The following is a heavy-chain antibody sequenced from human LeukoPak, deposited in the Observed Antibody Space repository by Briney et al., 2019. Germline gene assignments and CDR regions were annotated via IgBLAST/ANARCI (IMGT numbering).Heavy chain of an antibody. V-gene: IGHV3-30-3*01. Sequence: GGSLRLSCAASGFTFSNYAMHWVRQAPGKGLEWVAVISYDGGNKHYADSVKGRFTISRDNSKNTLFLQMNSLRAEDTGVYYCAKDNPIEEVPGLGPGQWGQGTLVTVSS. CDR3: AKDNPIEEVPGLGPGQ. D-gene: IGHD2-2*01. CDR2: ISYDGGNK. J-gene: IGHJ4*02. CDR1: GFTFSNYA.